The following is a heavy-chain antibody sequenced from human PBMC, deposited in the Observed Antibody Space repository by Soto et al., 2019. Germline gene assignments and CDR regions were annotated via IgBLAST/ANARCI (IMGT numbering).Heavy chain of an antibody. CDR3: ARLAAAGDYYGMDV. CDR2: IYYSGST. CDR1: GGSISSSSYY. J-gene: IGHJ6*02. V-gene: IGHV4-39*01. Sequence: PSETLSLTWTVSGGSISSSSYYWGWIRQPPGKGLEWIGSIYYSGSTYYNPSLKSRVTISVDTSKNQFSLKLSSVTAADTAVYYCARLAAAGDYYGMDVWGQGTTVTVSS. D-gene: IGHD6-13*01.